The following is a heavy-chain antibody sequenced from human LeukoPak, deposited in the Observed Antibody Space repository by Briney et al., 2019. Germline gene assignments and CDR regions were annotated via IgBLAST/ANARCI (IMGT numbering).Heavy chain of an antibody. Sequence: GGSLRLSCAASGFTFSSYAMSWVRQAPGKGLEWVSAISGSGGSTYYADSVKGRFTISRDNSKNTLYLQTNSLRAEDTAVYYCAKDLRVYYGGSTGFDYWGQGTLVTVSS. CDR2: ISGSGGST. D-gene: IGHD4-23*01. CDR3: AKDLRVYYGGSTGFDY. V-gene: IGHV3-23*01. J-gene: IGHJ4*02. CDR1: GFTFSSYA.